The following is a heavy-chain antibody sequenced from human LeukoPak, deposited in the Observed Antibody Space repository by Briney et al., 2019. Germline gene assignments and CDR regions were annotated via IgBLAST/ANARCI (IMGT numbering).Heavy chain of an antibody. V-gene: IGHV4-38-2*01. CDR2: IYHSGST. CDR1: GYSISSGYY. D-gene: IGHD2-2*01. CDR3: ASHGLVVPSLRFDP. Sequence: SETLSLTCAVSGYSISSGYYWGWIRQPPGKGLEWIGSIYHSGSTYYNPSLKSGVTISVDTSKNPFSLKLSSVTAADTAVYYCASHGLVVPSLRFDPWGQGTLVTVSS. J-gene: IGHJ5*02.